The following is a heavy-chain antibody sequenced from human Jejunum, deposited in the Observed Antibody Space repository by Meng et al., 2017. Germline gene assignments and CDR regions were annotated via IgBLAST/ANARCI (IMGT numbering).Heavy chain of an antibody. V-gene: IGHV3-23*01. D-gene: IGHD3-3*02. CDR2: ISDSGGAT. CDR3: AKDPAASHFVNAFHI. CDR1: GFTFSSYA. Sequence: GGSLRLSCAASGFTFSSYAMSWVRQAPGKGLEWVSSISDSGGATYYADSVKGRFAISRDNSRNTLYLQMNSLRAEDTAVYYCAKDPAASHFVNAFHIWSQGTRVTVSS. J-gene: IGHJ3*02.